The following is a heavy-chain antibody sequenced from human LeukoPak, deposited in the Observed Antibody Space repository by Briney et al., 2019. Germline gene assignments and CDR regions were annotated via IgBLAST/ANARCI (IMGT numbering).Heavy chain of an antibody. V-gene: IGHV3-30*18. Sequence: GGSLRLSCAASGFTFSSYGMHWVRQAPGKGLEWVAVISYDGSIKYYADSVKGRFTISRDNSKNTLYLQMTSLRAEDTAVYYCAKDLSVWGSYRSPFDYWGQGTLVTVSS. CDR1: GFTFSSYG. CDR3: AKDLSVWGSYRSPFDY. CDR2: ISYDGSIK. J-gene: IGHJ4*02. D-gene: IGHD3-16*02.